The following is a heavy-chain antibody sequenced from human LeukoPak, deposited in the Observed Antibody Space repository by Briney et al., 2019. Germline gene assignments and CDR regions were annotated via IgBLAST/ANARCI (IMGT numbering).Heavy chain of an antibody. CDR3: ASRIGSSHPDAFDI. CDR1: GCFFTNYW. CDR2: IVPSDSYT. V-gene: IGHV5-10-1*01. D-gene: IGHD3-10*01. Sequence: GGALQISSNVAGCFFTNYWVSWGRQMPGKGLEWMGRIVPSDSYTNYSPSLQGHLTISADRSISTAYLQWSSLKASYTAMYYCASRIGSSHPDAFDIWGQGTMVTVSS. J-gene: IGHJ3*02.